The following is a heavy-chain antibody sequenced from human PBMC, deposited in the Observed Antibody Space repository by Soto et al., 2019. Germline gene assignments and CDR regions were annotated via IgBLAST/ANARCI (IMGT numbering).Heavy chain of an antibody. CDR2: ISAYNGNT. V-gene: IGHV1-18*01. Sequence: ASVKVSCKASGYTFSSYGISWVRQAPGQGLEWMGWISAYNGNTNNAQKLQGRVTLTTDTSTSTAYIESRSRTSDDTAVYYCARDYTSWQQVTPDACDIWGQGTMVTVSS. D-gene: IGHD6-13*01. CDR3: ARDYTSWQQVTPDACDI. CDR1: GYTFSSYG. J-gene: IGHJ3*02.